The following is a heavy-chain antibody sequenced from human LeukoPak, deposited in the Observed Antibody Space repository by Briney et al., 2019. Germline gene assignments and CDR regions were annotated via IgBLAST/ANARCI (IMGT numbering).Heavy chain of an antibody. CDR2: IYYSGST. J-gene: IGHJ4*02. Sequence: SQTLSLTCTVSGGSISGGGYYWTWIRQHPGKGLEWIGYIYYSGSTDYNPSLKSRLSMSVDMSNNQFSLSLSSVTAADTAVYYCAREGTGTADYWGQGTLVTVSS. V-gene: IGHV4-31*03. CDR1: GGSISGGGYY. CDR3: AREGTGTADY. D-gene: IGHD1-1*01.